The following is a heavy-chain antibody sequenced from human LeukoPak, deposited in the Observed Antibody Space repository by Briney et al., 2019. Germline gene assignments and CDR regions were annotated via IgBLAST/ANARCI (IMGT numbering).Heavy chain of an antibody. J-gene: IGHJ5*02. V-gene: IGHV1-69*13. CDR3: ARDLRNPNWFDP. D-gene: IGHD1-14*01. Sequence: GASVKVSCKASGGTFSSYAISWVRQAPGQGLEWMGGIIPIFGTANYAQKFQGRVTITADESTSTAYMELRSLRSDDTAVYYCARDLRNPNWFDPWGQGTLVTVSS. CDR1: GGTFSSYA. CDR2: IIPIFGTA.